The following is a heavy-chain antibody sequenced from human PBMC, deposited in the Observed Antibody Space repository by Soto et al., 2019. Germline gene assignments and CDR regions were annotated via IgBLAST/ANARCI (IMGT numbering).Heavy chain of an antibody. J-gene: IGHJ6*02. CDR2: ISAYNGNT. CDR3: ARGGIAAAGIGYYYVMDS. CDR1: GYTFSNYG. V-gene: IGHV1-18*01. D-gene: IGHD6-13*01. Sequence: ASVKVSCKASGYTFSNYGINWVRQAPGQGLEWMGWISAYNGNTNYAQKLQGRVTMTTDTSTTTAYMELRSLRSDDTAVYYCARGGIAAAGIGYYYVMDSWGQGSTVIVSS.